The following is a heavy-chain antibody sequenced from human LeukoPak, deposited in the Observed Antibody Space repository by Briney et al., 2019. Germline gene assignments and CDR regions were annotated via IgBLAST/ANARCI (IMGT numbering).Heavy chain of an antibody. Sequence: GASVKVSCKASGYTFTSYGISWVRQAPGQGLEGMGWISAYNGNTSYAQKLQGRVTMTTDTSTSTAYMELRSLRSDDTAVYYCARVPYYYDSSGPIGNRIDYWGQGTLVTVSS. CDR2: ISAYNGNT. V-gene: IGHV1-18*01. D-gene: IGHD3-22*01. CDR1: GYTFTSYG. J-gene: IGHJ4*02. CDR3: ARVPYYYDSSGPIGNRIDY.